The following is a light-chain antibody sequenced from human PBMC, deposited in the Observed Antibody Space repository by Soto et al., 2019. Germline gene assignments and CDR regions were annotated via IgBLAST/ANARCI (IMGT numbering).Light chain of an antibody. CDR1: SSGVGGYKY. V-gene: IGLV2-14*01. Sequence: QSALTQPASVSGSPGQSITISCTGTSSGVGGYKYVSWYQQDPGKAPKLMIYDVSNRPSGVSNRFSGSKSGNTASLTISGLQAEDEADYYCSSYTSSSTLVFGTGTKVTVL. CDR2: DVS. J-gene: IGLJ1*01. CDR3: SSYTSSSTLV.